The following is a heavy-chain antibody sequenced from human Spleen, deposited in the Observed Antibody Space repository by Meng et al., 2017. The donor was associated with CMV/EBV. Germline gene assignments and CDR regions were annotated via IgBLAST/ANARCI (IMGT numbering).Heavy chain of an antibody. CDR2: INHSGST. D-gene: IGHD1-26*01. CDR1: GGSCSGYY. CDR3: ARTSGTYDWGWFDP. J-gene: IGHJ5*02. Sequence: CGGSCSGYYWSWNRQPQGKGLDWIGEINHSGSTNYNPSRKSRVTISVDTSKNQFSLKLSSVTAADTAVYYCARTSGTYDWGWFDPWGQGTLVTVSS. V-gene: IGHV4-34*01.